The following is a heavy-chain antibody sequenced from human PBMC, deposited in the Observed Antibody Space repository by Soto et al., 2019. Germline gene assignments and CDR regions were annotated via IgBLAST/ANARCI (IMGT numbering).Heavy chain of an antibody. J-gene: IGHJ4*02. V-gene: IGHV1-2*02. D-gene: IGHD3-3*01. CDR1: GYTFTGYY. CDR2: INPNSGGT. Sequence: ASVKVSCKASGYTFTGYYMHWVRQAPGQGLEWMGWINPNSGGTNYAQKFQGRVTMTRDTSISTAYMELSRLRSDDTAVYYCARGSGMVTIFGVVINDQMGRFYYFDYWGQGTLVTVSS. CDR3: ARGSGMVTIFGVVINDQMGRFYYFDY.